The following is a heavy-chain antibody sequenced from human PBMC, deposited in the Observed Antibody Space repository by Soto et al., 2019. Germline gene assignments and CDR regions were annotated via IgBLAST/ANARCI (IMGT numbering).Heavy chain of an antibody. CDR1: GFTFSSYA. V-gene: IGHV3-23*01. CDR3: AKDPDCSSTSCYAWYFDI. J-gene: IGHJ2*01. Sequence: EVQLLESGGGLVQPGGSLRLSCAASGFTFSSYAMSWVCQAPGKGLEWVSAISGSGGSTYYADSVKGRFTISRDNSKNTLYLQMNSLRAEDTAVYYCAKDPDCSSTSCYAWYFDIWGRGTLVTVSS. CDR2: ISGSGGST. D-gene: IGHD2-2*01.